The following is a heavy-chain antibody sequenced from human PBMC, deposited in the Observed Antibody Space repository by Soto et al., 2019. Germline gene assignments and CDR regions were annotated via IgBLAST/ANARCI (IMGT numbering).Heavy chain of an antibody. D-gene: IGHD2-2*02. CDR2: ISYDGSNK. V-gene: IGHV3-30*18. CDR3: AKDQQDIVVVPAAILSLYYYYYGMDV. J-gene: IGHJ6*02. Sequence: TGGPLRLSCAASGFTFSSYGMHWVRQAPGKGLEWVAVISYDGSNKYYADSVKGRFTISRDNSKNTLYLQMNSLRAEDTAVYYCAKDQQDIVVVPAAILSLYYYYYGMDVWGQGTTVTVSS. CDR1: GFTFSSYG.